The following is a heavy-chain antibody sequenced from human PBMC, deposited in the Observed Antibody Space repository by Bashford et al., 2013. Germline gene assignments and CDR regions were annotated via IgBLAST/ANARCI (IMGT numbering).Heavy chain of an antibody. CDR1: DTPYTGYY. D-gene: IGHD4-17*01. J-gene: IGHJ4*03. Sequence: ASREVPARLLDTPYTGYYMHWVRQAPGQGLEWMDGSTLTVVAQTIAQKFQGRVTMTRDTSISTAYMELSRLRSDDTAVYYCAWSSTVTTLDYWGQGTTVTVSS. CDR2: STLTVVA. V-gene: IGHV1-2*02. CDR3: AWSSTVTTLDY.